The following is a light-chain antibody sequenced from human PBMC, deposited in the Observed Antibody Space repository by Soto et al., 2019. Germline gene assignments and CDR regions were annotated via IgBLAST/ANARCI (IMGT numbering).Light chain of an antibody. CDR3: QQYGSTPT. V-gene: IGKV3-20*01. CDR1: QSISSN. CDR2: RTS. J-gene: IGKJ1*01. Sequence: EIVMTQSPATLSVSPGERSTLSCRASQSISSNLAWYQQKPGQAPRLLMFRTSSRATGFPDRFTGSGSGTDFTLTISRLEPEDFAVYYCQQYGSTPTFGQGTKVDIK.